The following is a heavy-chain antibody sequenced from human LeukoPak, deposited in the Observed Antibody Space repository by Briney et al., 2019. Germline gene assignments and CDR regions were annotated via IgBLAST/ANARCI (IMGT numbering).Heavy chain of an antibody. Sequence: SETLSLTCTVSGGSISNSYWNWIRQSPGKGLEWIGYINYSGSTNYNPSLKSRVTISVDTFKKQFSLKLSSVTAADTAVYFCARDPLSTNDFDIWGQGTMVTVSS. CDR1: GGSISNSY. CDR2: INYSGST. J-gene: IGHJ3*02. CDR3: ARDPLSTNDFDI. V-gene: IGHV4-59*01. D-gene: IGHD1-1*01.